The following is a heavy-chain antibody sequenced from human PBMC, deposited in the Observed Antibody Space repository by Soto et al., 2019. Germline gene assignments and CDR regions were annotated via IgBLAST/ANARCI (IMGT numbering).Heavy chain of an antibody. CDR2: INPNSGGT. J-gene: IGHJ4*02. V-gene: IGHV1-2*04. CDR1: GYTFTGYY. Sequence: QVQLVQSGAEVKKPGASVKVSCKASGYTFTGYYMHWARQAPGQGLEWMGWINPNSGGTNYAQKFQGWVTMTRDTSISTAYMELSRLRSDDTAVYYCARYNDYIWGSYRYFDYWGQGTLVTVYS. D-gene: IGHD3-16*02. CDR3: ARYNDYIWGSYRYFDY.